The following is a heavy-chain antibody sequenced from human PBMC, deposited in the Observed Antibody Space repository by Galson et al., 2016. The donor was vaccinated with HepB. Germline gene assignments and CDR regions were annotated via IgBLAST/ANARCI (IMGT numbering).Heavy chain of an antibody. CDR3: ARDLGYSDDLGDS. CDR1: GGIFSSYA. J-gene: IGHJ4*02. CDR2: IIPSFVTP. Sequence: SVKVSCKASGGIFSSYAISWVRQAPGQGLEWMGGIIPSFVTPTYAQKFQGRVTITADESTSTVSMELSSLKSEDTAVYYCARDLGYSDDLGDSWGQGTLVPVPS. V-gene: IGHV1-69*13. D-gene: IGHD5-12*01.